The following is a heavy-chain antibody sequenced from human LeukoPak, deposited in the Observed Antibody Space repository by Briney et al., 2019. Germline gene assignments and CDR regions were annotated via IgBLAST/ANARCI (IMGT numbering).Heavy chain of an antibody. V-gene: IGHV6-1*01. CDR3: ARENLFSGGSPFDP. D-gene: IGHD3-10*01. J-gene: IGHJ5*02. CDR2: TYYRSKWYN. CDR1: GDSVSNNSAA. Sequence: SQTLSLTCAISGDSVSNNSAAWNWLRQSPSRGLEWLGRTYYRSKWYNDYAVSVKSRITINPDTSKNQFSLQLNSVTPEDTAVYYCARENLFSGGSPFDPWRQGTLVTVSS.